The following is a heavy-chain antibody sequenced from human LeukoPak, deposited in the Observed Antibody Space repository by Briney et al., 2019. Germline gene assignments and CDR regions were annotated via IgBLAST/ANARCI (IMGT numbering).Heavy chain of an antibody. Sequence: QSGGSLRLSCAASGFTFSSYAMHWVRQAPGKGLEWVAVISYDGSNKYYADSVKGRFTISRDNSKNTLYLQMNSLRAEDTAIYYCVLGTSGYYYTGFDFWGQGTRVTVSS. CDR1: GFTFSSYA. V-gene: IGHV3-30*04. D-gene: IGHD3-22*01. CDR3: VLGTSGYYYTGFDF. CDR2: ISYDGSNK. J-gene: IGHJ4*02.